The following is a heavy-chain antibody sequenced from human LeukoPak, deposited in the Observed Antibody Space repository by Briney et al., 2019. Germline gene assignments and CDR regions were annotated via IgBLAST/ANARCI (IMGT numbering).Heavy chain of an antibody. Sequence: KPSETLSLTCTVSGGYISSYYWSWIRQPAGGGLEWIGRIYTSGSTNYYPSLKSRVTMSVDTSKNQFSLRLSSVTAADTAMYYCASGSNTWGLLPKFDFDFWGQGTLVTVSS. CDR1: GGYISSYY. D-gene: IGHD6-13*01. CDR3: ASGSNTWGLLPKFDFDF. CDR2: IYTSGST. V-gene: IGHV4-4*07. J-gene: IGHJ4*02.